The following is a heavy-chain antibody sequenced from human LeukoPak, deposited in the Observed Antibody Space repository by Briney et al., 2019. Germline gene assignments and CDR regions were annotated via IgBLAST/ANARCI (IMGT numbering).Heavy chain of an antibody. CDR1: GYTFTGYY. J-gene: IGHJ4*02. CDR2: INPNSGGT. D-gene: IGHD2-15*01. V-gene: IGHV1-2*06. Sequence: ASVKVSCKASGYTFTGYYMHWVRQAPGQGLEWMGRINPNSGGTNYAQKFQGRVTITRATSISTAYMELSRLRSDDTAVYYCARDQRIRCSGGSCYSAVSSSGWYGFFDYWGQGTLVTVSS. CDR3: ARDQRIRCSGGSCYSAVSSSGWYGFFDY.